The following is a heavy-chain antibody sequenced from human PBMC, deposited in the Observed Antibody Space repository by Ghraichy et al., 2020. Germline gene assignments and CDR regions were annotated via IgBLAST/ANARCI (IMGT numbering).Heavy chain of an antibody. CDR1: GYTFTSYA. J-gene: IGHJ6*02. D-gene: IGHD2-15*01. CDR2: INAGNGNT. CDR3: ARVLCSGGSCYNGMDV. V-gene: IGHV1-3*01. Sequence: ASVKVSCKASGYTFTSYAMHWVRQAPGQRLEWMGWINAGNGNTKYSQKFQGRVTITRDTSASTAYMELSSLRSEDTAVYYCARVLCSGGSCYNGMDVWGQGTTVTVSS.